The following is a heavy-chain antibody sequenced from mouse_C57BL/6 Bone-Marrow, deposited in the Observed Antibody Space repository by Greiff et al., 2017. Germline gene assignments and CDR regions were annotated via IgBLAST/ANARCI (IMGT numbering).Heavy chain of an antibody. J-gene: IGHJ4*01. CDR1: GFTFSDYY. V-gene: IGHV5-12*01. CDR3: ARRYYDGYSDYAMDY. D-gene: IGHD2-3*01. Sequence: EVQVVESGGGLVQPGGSLKLSCAASGFTFSDYYMYWVRQTPEKWLEWVAYISNGGGSTYYPDTVKGRFTISRDNAKNTLYLQMSRLKSEDTAMYYCARRYYDGYSDYAMDYWGQATSVTVSS. CDR2: ISNGGGST.